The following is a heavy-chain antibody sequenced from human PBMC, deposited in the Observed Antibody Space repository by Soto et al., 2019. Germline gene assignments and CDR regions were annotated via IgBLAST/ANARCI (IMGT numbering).Heavy chain of an antibody. CDR3: AGHYSRSWLHNY. CDR2: IYYSGST. Sequence: PSETLSLTCTVSGGSSTSGGHYWSWILQRPGKGLEWIGIIYYSGSTSYHPSLKSRVTISRDTSKNQFSLHLNSVTAADTAIYYCAGHYSRSWLHNYWGQGTLVTVSS. CDR1: GGSSTSGGHY. D-gene: IGHD6-6*01. V-gene: IGHV4-31*03. J-gene: IGHJ4*02.